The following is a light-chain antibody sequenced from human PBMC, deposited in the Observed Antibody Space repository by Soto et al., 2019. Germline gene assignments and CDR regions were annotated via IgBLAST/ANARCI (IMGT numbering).Light chain of an antibody. V-gene: IGLV2-14*01. Sequence: QSALTQPASVSGSPGQSITISCTGTSSDVGAYNSVSWYQQHPDKAPKLIIYEVRHRPSGVSNRFSGSKSGHTASLTISGLQAEVEADYYFSSHSDSYNRVFGGGTKLTVL. CDR1: SSDVGAYNS. CDR2: EVR. J-gene: IGLJ3*02. CDR3: SSHSDSYNRV.